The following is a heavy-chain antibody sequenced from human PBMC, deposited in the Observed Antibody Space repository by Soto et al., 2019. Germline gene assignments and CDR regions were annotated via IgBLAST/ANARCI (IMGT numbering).Heavy chain of an antibody. V-gene: IGHV1-18*04. CDR2: ISAYNGNT. J-gene: IGHJ6*02. CDR3: ARHSDRDYYYYYGMDV. Sequence: ASVKASCKASCSTFASYAISWVRQAPVQGLEWMGWISAYNGNTNYAQKLQGRVTMTTDTSTSTAYMELRSLRSDDKAVYYCARHSDRDYYYYYGMDVWGQGTTVTVSS. D-gene: IGHD3-10*01. CDR1: CSTFASYA.